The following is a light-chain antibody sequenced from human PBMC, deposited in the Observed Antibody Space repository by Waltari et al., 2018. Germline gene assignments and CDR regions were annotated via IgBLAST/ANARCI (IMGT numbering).Light chain of an antibody. CDR3: QNHERLPAT. J-gene: IGKJ1*01. CDR1: QSISRY. Sequence: EVVLTQSPGTLSLSPGERATPFCRASQSISRYLVWYQQRPGQAPRLLIYGASIRAAGIPDRFSGSGSGTDFTLSISRLEPEDFAVYYCQNHERLPATFGQGTRVEIK. CDR2: GAS. V-gene: IGKV3-20*01.